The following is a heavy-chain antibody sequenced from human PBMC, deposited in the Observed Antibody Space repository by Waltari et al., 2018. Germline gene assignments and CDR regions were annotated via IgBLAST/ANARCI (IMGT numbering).Heavy chain of an antibody. V-gene: IGHV4-34*01. Sequence: QVQLQQWGAGLLKPSETLSLTCAVYGGSFSGYYWSWIRQPPGKGLEWIGEINHSGRTNYTPSLKSRVTISVDTSKNQCSLKLSAVTAADTAVYYCARGRSGSSRLYYFDYWGQGTLVTVSS. CDR2: INHSGRT. CDR3: ARGRSGSSRLYYFDY. J-gene: IGHJ4*02. CDR1: GGSFSGYY. D-gene: IGHD2-15*01.